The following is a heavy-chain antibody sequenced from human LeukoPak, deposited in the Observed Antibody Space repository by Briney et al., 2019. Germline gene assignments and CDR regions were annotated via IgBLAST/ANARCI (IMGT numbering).Heavy chain of an antibody. Sequence: GGSLRLSCAASGFTLIDYSMNWVRQAPGKGLEWVSYISSSSSTIYYADSVKGRFTISRDNAKNSLSLQMNSLRAEDTAVYYCARDPYSGSYGNYYYYFMDVWGKGTTVTISS. D-gene: IGHD1-26*01. CDR3: ARDPYSGSYGNYYYYFMDV. J-gene: IGHJ6*03. CDR1: GFTLIDYS. V-gene: IGHV3-48*01. CDR2: ISSSSSTI.